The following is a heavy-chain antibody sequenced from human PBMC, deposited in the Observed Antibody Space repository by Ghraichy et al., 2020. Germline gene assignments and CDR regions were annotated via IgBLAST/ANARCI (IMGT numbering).Heavy chain of an antibody. V-gene: IGHV3-23*01. CDR1: GINFSNHA. J-gene: IGHJ4*02. D-gene: IGHD6-19*01. CDR3: VKETDTGGWYSADY. Sequence: GESLNISCAASGINFSNHAMSWLRQAPGKGLEWVSAIRGSGIKTYYADSVKGRFTVSRDNSKNSLYLQMNSLRAEDTAVYYCVKETDTGGWYSADYWGQGTLVTVSS. CDR2: IRGSGIKT.